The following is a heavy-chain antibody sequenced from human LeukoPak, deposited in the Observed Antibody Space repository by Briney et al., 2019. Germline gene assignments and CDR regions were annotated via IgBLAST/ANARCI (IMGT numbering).Heavy chain of an antibody. CDR3: ARGRRCSGGSCDYYYMDV. J-gene: IGHJ6*03. V-gene: IGHV1-8*01. D-gene: IGHD2-15*01. Sequence: GASVKVSCKASGYTFTSYDINWVRQATGQRLEWMGWMNPNSGNTGYAQKFQGRVTMTRNTPISTAYMELSSLRSEDTAVYYCARGRRCSGGSCDYYYMDVWGKGTTVTVSS. CDR2: MNPNSGNT. CDR1: GYTFTSYD.